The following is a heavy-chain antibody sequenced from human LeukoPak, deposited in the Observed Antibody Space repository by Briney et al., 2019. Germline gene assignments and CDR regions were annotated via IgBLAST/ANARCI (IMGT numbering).Heavy chain of an antibody. V-gene: IGHV3-30-3*01. D-gene: IGHD3-10*01. CDR2: ISYDGSNK. CDR1: GFTFSSYA. CDR3: ARVPRSGPDY. Sequence: GGSLRPSCAASGFTFSSYAMHWVRQAPGKGLEWVAVISYDGSNKYYADSVKGRFTISRDNSKNTLYLQMNSLRAEDTAVYYCARVPRSGPDYWGQGTLVTVSS. J-gene: IGHJ4*02.